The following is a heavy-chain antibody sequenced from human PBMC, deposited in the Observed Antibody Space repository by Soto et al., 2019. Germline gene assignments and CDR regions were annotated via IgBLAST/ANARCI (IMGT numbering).Heavy chain of an antibody. J-gene: IGHJ3*02. D-gene: IGHD2-21*01. Sequence: EVQLVESGGDLVQPGGSLRLSCAASGFTFSSSAMHWVRQAPGKGLEYVSSISSDGGNTYYANSVKGRFTISRDNSKNILYLQMGSLRAEETAVYYCVRMREVWYAVEIWGHGKMVPSSS. CDR2: ISSDGGNT. CDR1: GFTFSSSA. V-gene: IGHV3-64*01. CDR3: VRMREVWYAVEI.